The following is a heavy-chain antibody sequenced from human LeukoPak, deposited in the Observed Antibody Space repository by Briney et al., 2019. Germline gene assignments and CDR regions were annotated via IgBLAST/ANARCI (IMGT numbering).Heavy chain of an antibody. CDR2: IKQDESEK. CDR3: ARGSSSRNVGYFDY. V-gene: IGHV3-7*04. Sequence: PGGSLRLSCVASRFTFSSFWMSWVRQAPGKGLEWVANIKQDESEKYYVASVKGRFTISRDNANTSLYLQMDSLRAEDTAIYYCARGSSSRNVGYFDYWGQGTLVTVSS. J-gene: IGHJ4*02. D-gene: IGHD3-10*01. CDR1: RFTFSSFW.